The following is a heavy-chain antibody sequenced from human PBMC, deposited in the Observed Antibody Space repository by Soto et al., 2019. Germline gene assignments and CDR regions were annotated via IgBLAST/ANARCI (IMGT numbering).Heavy chain of an antibody. Sequence: EVQLLESGGGLVQPGGSLRLSCTASGFTFSNYAMGWVRQAPGKGLEWVSTFGASGGTYYADSVKGRFTISRDTSRNTLYLQMNSLRAEDTALYYCTLRSRYYFDYWGQGTLVTVSS. CDR1: GFTFSNYA. CDR2: FGASGGT. J-gene: IGHJ4*02. CDR3: TLRSRYYFDY. V-gene: IGHV3-23*01.